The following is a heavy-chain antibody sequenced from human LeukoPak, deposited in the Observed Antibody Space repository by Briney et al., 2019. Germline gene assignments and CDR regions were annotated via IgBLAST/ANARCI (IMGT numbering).Heavy chain of an antibody. CDR1: GFTFSSYA. Sequence: GGSLRLSCAASGFTFSSYAMHWVHQAPGKGLEYVSGISSNGGSTYYTGSVKGRFTISRDNSKNTVNLQMGSLRIEDTAVYHCARMTLYGSGTVDWGQGTLVTVSS. CDR3: ARMTLYGSGTVD. V-gene: IGHV3-64*02. D-gene: IGHD3-10*01. J-gene: IGHJ4*02. CDR2: ISSNGGST.